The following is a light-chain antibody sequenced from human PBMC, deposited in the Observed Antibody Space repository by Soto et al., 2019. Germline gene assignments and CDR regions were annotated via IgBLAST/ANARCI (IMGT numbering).Light chain of an antibody. CDR3: SSYSSSNTLYV. J-gene: IGLJ1*01. Sequence: QFALTQPASVSGSPGQSITISCTGTSSDVGGYHFVSWYQQHPGKAPKLLISDVINRPSGVSNRFSGSKSGNTASLTISGLQAEDEAGYYCSSYSSSNTLYVFGTGTKVTVL. CDR1: SSDVGGYHF. CDR2: DVI. V-gene: IGLV2-14*01.